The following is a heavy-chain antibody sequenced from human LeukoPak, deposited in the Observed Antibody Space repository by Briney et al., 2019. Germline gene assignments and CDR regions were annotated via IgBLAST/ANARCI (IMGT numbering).Heavy chain of an antibody. CDR2: ISGSGGST. V-gene: IGHV3-23*01. Sequence: GGSLRLSCAASGFTFSSYGMSWVRQAPGKGLEWVSAISGSGGSTYYADSVKGRFTISRDNSKNTLYLQMNSLRAEDTAVYYCAKQTRWTYYGMDVWGQGTTVTVSS. CDR3: AKQTRWTYYGMDV. J-gene: IGHJ6*02. CDR1: GFTFSSYG. D-gene: IGHD1-14*01.